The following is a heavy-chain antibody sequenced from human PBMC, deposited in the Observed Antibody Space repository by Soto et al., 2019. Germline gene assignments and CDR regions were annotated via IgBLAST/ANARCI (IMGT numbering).Heavy chain of an antibody. D-gene: IGHD1-26*01. Sequence: SETLSLTCTVSGGSIRSSYWSWIRQHPRKRLEWIDYIYNSSSTNCSHALKCRVTSSADTSKNQFSLKLSSVTVADTAGYYCAREEGASGYWGQGTLVTVSS. J-gene: IGHJ4*02. CDR1: GGSIRSSY. CDR2: IYNSSST. V-gene: IGHV4-59*13. CDR3: AREEGASGY.